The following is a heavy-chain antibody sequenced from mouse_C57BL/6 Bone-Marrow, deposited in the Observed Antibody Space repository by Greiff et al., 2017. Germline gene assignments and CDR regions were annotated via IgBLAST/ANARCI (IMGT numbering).Heavy chain of an antibody. Sequence: QVQLQQSGAELARPGASVKLSCKASGYTFTSYGIRWVKQRPGQGLEWIGEIYPTSGNTYYNEKFKGKATLTADTSSSTAYMELRSLTSEDSAVYVCATTVVDRDWYFDVWGTGTTVTVSS. V-gene: IGHV1-81*01. CDR2: IYPTSGNT. J-gene: IGHJ1*03. CDR1: GYTFTSYG. D-gene: IGHD1-1*01. CDR3: ATTVVDRDWYFDV.